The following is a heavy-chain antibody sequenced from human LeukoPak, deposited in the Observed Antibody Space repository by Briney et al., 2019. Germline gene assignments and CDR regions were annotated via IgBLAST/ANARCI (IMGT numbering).Heavy chain of an antibody. D-gene: IGHD3-10*01. CDR1: GGSFSGYY. Sequence: SETLSLTCAVYGGSFSGYYWSWIRQPPGKGLEWIGEINHSGSTNYNPSLKSRVTISVGTSKNQFSLKLSSVTAADTAVYYCARDPGFMVRGSRRGYDDYYYYMDVWGKGTTVTISS. V-gene: IGHV4-34*01. CDR2: INHSGST. CDR3: ARDPGFMVRGSRRGYDDYYYYMDV. J-gene: IGHJ6*03.